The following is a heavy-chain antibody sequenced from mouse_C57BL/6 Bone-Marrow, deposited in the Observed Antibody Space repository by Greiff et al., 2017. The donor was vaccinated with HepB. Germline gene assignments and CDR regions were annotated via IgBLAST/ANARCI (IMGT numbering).Heavy chain of an antibody. Sequence: EVQLVESEGGLVQPGSSMKLSCTASGFTFSDYYMAWVRQVPEKGLEWVANINYDGSSTYYLDSLKSRFIISRDNAKNILYLQMSSLKSEDTATYYCAREEFYYGSSYFDYWGQGTTLTVS. CDR1: GFTFSDYY. CDR3: AREEFYYGSSYFDY. D-gene: IGHD1-1*01. CDR2: INYDGSST. V-gene: IGHV5-16*01. J-gene: IGHJ2*01.